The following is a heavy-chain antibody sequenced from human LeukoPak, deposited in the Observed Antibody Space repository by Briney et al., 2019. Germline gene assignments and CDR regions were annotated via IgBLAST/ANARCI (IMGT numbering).Heavy chain of an antibody. CDR3: ARETAGGDGYTYY. J-gene: IGHJ4*02. D-gene: IGHD5-24*01. CDR1: GGSFSGYY. V-gene: IGHV4-59*01. Sequence: PSETLSLTCAVYGGSFSGYYWSWIRQPPGKGLEWIGYIYYSGSTNYNTSLKSRVTISVDTSKNQFSLKLSSVTAADTAVYYCARETAGGDGYTYYWGQGTLVTVSS. CDR2: IYYSGST.